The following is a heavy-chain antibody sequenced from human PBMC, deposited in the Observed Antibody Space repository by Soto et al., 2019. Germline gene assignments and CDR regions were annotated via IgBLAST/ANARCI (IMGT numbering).Heavy chain of an antibody. CDR2: IYPGDSNI. J-gene: IGHJ4*02. CDR3: ARRSGRYFDY. CDR1: GYSFTNYW. V-gene: IGHV5-51*01. Sequence: GESLKISCKGSGYSFTNYWIAWVRQMPGKGLEWMGIIYPGDSNIRYSPSFRGQVTISADQSITTAYLQWSSLEASDTAMYYCARRSGRYFDYWAQGTLVTVSS. D-gene: IGHD1-26*01.